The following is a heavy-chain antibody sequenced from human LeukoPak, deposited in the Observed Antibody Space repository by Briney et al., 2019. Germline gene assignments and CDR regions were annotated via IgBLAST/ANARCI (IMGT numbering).Heavy chain of an antibody. CDR2: ISYDGSNK. CDR3: AKDYGGYSYGPLDY. D-gene: IGHD5-18*01. J-gene: IGHJ4*02. Sequence: GRSLRLSCAASGFTFSSYSMNWVRQAPGKGLEWVAVISYDGSNKYYADSVKGRFTISRDNSKNTLYLQMNSLRAEDTAVYYCAKDYGGYSYGPLDYWGQGTLVTVSS. V-gene: IGHV3-30*18. CDR1: GFTFSSYS.